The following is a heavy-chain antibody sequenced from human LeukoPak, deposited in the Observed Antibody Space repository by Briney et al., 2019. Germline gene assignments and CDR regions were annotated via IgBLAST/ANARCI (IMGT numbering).Heavy chain of an antibody. V-gene: IGHV3-15*01. Sequence: GGSLRLSCAVSGFSVSGNYMSWVRQAPGKGLEWVGRIKSKTDGGTTDYAAPVKGRFTISRDDSKNTLYLQMNSLKTEDTAVYYCTTAWLLTAYYFDYWGQGTLVTVSS. D-gene: IGHD3-22*01. CDR1: GFSVSGNY. CDR2: IKSKTDGGTT. CDR3: TTAWLLTAYYFDY. J-gene: IGHJ4*02.